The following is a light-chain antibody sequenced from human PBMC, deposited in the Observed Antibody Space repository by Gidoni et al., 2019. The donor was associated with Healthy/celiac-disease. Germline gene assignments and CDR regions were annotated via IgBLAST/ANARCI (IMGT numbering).Light chain of an antibody. CDR2: KAS. CDR3: QQYNSYPIT. Sequence: DIQMTQSPSTLSASVGDRVTITCRASQSISSWLAWYQQEPGKAPKPLIYKASSLESGVPSMFSGSGSGTEFTLTISSLQPDDFATYYCQQYNSYPITFGQGTRLEIK. CDR1: QSISSW. J-gene: IGKJ5*01. V-gene: IGKV1-5*03.